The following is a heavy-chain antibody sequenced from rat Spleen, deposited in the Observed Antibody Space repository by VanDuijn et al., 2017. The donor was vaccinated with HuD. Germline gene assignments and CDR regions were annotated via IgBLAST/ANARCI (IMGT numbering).Heavy chain of an antibody. CDR3: ARPTEGIAWFVY. CDR1: GFTFNDHF. Sequence: EVQLVESGGGLVQPGRSLKLSCAASGFTFNDHFMAWVRQAPTKGLEWVATISSDGGRNFYRDSVKGRFTISRDNAKSSLYLQMDSLRSEDTATYYCARPTEGIAWFVYWGQGTLVTVSS. J-gene: IGHJ3*01. V-gene: IGHV5-29*01. CDR2: ISSDGGRN. D-gene: IGHD1-11*01.